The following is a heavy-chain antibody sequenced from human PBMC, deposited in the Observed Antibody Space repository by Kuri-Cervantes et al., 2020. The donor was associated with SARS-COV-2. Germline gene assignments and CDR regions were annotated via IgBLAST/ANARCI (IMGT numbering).Heavy chain of an antibody. CDR2: ISGSGGST. CDR3: ARAARSSSPDADYYYYMDV. D-gene: IGHD6-6*01. CDR1: GFLFSSNS. V-gene: IGHV3-23*01. Sequence: GESLKISCAASGFLFSSNSMNWVRQAPGKGLEWVSAISGSGGSTYYADSVKGRFTISRHNSKNTLYLQMNSLRAEDTAVYYCARAARSSSPDADYYYYMDVWGKGTTVTVSS. J-gene: IGHJ6*03.